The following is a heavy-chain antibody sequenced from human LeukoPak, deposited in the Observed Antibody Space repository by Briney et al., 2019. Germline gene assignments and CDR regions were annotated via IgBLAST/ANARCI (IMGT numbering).Heavy chain of an antibody. CDR2: IWYDGSNK. CDR3: AKVDCSSTSCHFDY. CDR1: GFTFSSYG. V-gene: IGHV3-33*06. J-gene: IGHJ4*02. Sequence: GGSLRLSCAASGFTFSSYGMHWVRQAPGKGPEWVAVIWYDGSNKYYADSVEGRFTISRDNSKNTLYLQMNSLRAEDTAVYYCAKVDCSSTSCHFDYWGQGTLVTVSS. D-gene: IGHD2-2*01.